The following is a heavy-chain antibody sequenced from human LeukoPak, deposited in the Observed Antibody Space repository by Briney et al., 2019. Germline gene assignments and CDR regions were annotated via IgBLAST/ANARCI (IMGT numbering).Heavy chain of an antibody. CDR3: ARGSELSVTGAFDI. CDR1: GGSISSSSYY. V-gene: IGHV4-39*07. D-gene: IGHD4-17*01. CDR2: IYHSGST. J-gene: IGHJ3*02. Sequence: SETLSLTCTVSGGSISSSSYYWGWIRQPPGTGLEWIGEIYHSGSTNYNPSLKSRVTISVDKSKNQFSLKLSSVTAADTAVYYCARGSELSVTGAFDIWGQGTMVTVSS.